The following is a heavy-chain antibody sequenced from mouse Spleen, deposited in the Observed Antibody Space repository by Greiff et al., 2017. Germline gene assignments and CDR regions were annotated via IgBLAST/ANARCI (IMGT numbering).Heavy chain of an antibody. CDR1: GFNIKDYY. D-gene: IGHD2-10*01. Sequence: EVQVVESGAELVRPGASVKLSCTASGFNIKDYYMHWVKQRPEQGLEWIGRIDPEDGDTEYAPKFQGKATMTADTSSNTAYLQLSSLTSEDTAVYYCTLAYYGNDWYFDVWGAGTTVTVSS. CDR3: TLAYYGNDWYFDV. CDR2: IDPEDGDT. V-gene: IGHV14-1*01. J-gene: IGHJ1*01.